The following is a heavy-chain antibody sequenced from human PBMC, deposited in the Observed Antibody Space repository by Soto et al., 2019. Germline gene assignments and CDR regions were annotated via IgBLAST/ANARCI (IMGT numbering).Heavy chain of an antibody. J-gene: IGHJ6*02. CDR3: ARESGQWLSRRTYGMDV. CDR2: ISSSSSYT. D-gene: IGHD6-19*01. V-gene: IGHV3-11*06. CDR1: GFTFSDYY. Sequence: GGSLRLSCAASGFTFSDYYMSWIRQAPGKGLEWVSYISSSSSYTNYADSVKGRFTISRDNAKNSLYLQMNSLRAEDTAVYYCARESGQWLSRRTYGMDVWGQGTTVTVSS.